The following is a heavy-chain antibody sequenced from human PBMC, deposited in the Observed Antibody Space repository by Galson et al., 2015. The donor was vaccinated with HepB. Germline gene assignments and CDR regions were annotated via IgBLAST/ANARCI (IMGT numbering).Heavy chain of an antibody. CDR1: GFTFSSYA. V-gene: IGHV4-39*07. J-gene: IGHJ2*01. CDR3: ARGQWVTPGNWCFDL. D-gene: IGHD1-14*01. Sequence: LRLSCAASGFTFSSYAMHWIRQPPGKGLEWIGSVFYSGSTYYNPSLRSRFTVSIDTPKNQFSLRLSSITAADTAVYYCARGQWVTPGNWCFDLWGRGTLVTVSS. CDR2: VFYSGST.